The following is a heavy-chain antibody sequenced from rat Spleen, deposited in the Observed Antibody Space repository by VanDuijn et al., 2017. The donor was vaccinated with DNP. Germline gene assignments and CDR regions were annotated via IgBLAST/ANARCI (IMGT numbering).Heavy chain of an antibody. CDR3: ARPLMFTSDYFFDY. CDR2: IGHSGATA. Sequence: EVQLVESGGGLVQPGRSLKLSCSASGFTFRDYYMAWVRQVPGKGLEWVASIGHSGATAYSSDSVKGRFTISRDNAKNTLYLQMNSLRSEDTATYYCARPLMFTSDYFFDYWGQGVMVTVSS. V-gene: IGHV5-25*01. D-gene: IGHD1-6*01. CDR1: GFTFRDYY. J-gene: IGHJ2*01.